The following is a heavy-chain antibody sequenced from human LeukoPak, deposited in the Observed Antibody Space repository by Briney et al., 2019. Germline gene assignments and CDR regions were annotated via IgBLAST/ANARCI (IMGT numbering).Heavy chain of an antibody. CDR1: GFTFSSYG. Sequence: GGSLRLSCAASGFTFSSYGMHWVRQAPGKGLEWVAVISYDGSNKYYADSVKGRFTISRDNSKNTLYLQMNSLRAEDTAVYYCAEDRLRFAGYNQDFVDYWGQGTLVTVSS. J-gene: IGHJ4*02. CDR3: AEDRLRFAGYNQDFVDY. V-gene: IGHV3-30*18. CDR2: ISYDGSNK. D-gene: IGHD5-24*01.